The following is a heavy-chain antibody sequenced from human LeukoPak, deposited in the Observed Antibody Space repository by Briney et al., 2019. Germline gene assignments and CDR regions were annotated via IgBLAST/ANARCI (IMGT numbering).Heavy chain of an antibody. CDR1: GGSISSSSYY. CDR3: ASVLDYYGSGSYLNWFDP. V-gene: IGHV4-39*01. CDR2: IYYSGST. Sequence: SETLSLTCTVSGGSISSSSYYWGWIRQPPGKGLEWIGSIYYSGSTYYNPSLKSRVTISVDTSKNQFSLKLSSVTAADMAVYYCASVLDYYGSGSYLNWFDPWGQGTLVTVSS. D-gene: IGHD3-10*01. J-gene: IGHJ5*02.